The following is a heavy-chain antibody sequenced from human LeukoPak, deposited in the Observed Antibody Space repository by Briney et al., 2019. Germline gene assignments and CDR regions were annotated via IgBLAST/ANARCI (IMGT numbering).Heavy chain of an antibody. CDR1: GFTFDDYG. CDR3: ARGGIAAAGFEHYFDY. V-gene: IGHV3-20*04. J-gene: IGHJ4*02. D-gene: IGHD6-13*01. CDR2: LNWNGGST. Sequence: GGSLRLSCAASGFTFDDYGMSWVRQAPGKGLEWVSGLNWNGGSTGYADSVKGRFTISRDNAKNSLYLQMNSLRAEDTALYYCARGGIAAAGFEHYFDYWGQGTLVTVSS.